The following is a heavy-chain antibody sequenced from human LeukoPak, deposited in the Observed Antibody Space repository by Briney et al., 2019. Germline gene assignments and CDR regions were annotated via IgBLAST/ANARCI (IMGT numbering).Heavy chain of an antibody. CDR2: IKQDGSEK. Sequence: GGSLRLSCAAPGFTFSSYWMSWVRQAPGKGLEWVANIKQDGSEKYYVDSVKCRFTISRDKAKNSLYLKMTSLRAEDTAVYYCARAPRATVSGWYYYYYYYLDVWGKGTTVTVSS. CDR3: ARAPRATVSGWYYYYYYYLDV. V-gene: IGHV3-7*01. CDR1: GFTFSSYW. J-gene: IGHJ6*03. D-gene: IGHD4-11*01.